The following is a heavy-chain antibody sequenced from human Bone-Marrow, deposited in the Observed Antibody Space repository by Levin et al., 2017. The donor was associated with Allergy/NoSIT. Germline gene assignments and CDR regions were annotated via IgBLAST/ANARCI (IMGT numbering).Heavy chain of an antibody. Sequence: ASVKVSCKVSGYTLTELSMHWVRQAPGKGLEWMGGFDPEDGETIYAQKFQGRVTMTEDTSTDTAYMELSSLRSEDTAVYYCATVYGGIRPNWFDPWGQGTLVTVSS. CDR3: ATVYGGIRPNWFDP. CDR2: FDPEDGET. CDR1: GYTLTELS. D-gene: IGHD4-23*01. V-gene: IGHV1-24*01. J-gene: IGHJ5*02.